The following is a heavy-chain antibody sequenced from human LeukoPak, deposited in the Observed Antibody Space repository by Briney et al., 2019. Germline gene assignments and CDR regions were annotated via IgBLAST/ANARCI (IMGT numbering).Heavy chain of an antibody. CDR1: GGSISSYY. Sequence: SETLSLTCTVSGGSISSYYWSWIRQPPEKGLEWIGYIYYSGSTNYNPSLKSRVTISVDTSKNQFSLKLSSVTAADTAVYYCASSGYYYRDAFDIWGQGTMVTVSS. V-gene: IGHV4-59*01. D-gene: IGHD3-22*01. CDR2: IYYSGST. J-gene: IGHJ3*02. CDR3: ASSGYYYRDAFDI.